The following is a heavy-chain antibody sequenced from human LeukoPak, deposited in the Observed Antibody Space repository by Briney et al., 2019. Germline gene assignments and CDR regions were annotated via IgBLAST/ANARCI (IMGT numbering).Heavy chain of an antibody. CDR3: ARGPNYYGSGSYYRSWFDP. CDR2: TNHSGST. V-gene: IGHV4-34*01. J-gene: IGHJ5*02. Sequence: SETLSLTCAVYGGSFSGYYWSWIRQPPGKGLEWIGETNHSGSTNYNPSLKSRVTISVDTSKNQFSLKLSSVTAADTAVYYCARGPNYYGSGSYYRSWFDPWGQGTLVTVSS. D-gene: IGHD3-10*01. CDR1: GGSFSGYY.